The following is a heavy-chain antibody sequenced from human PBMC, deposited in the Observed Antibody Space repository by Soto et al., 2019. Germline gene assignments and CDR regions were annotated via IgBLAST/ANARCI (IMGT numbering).Heavy chain of an antibody. V-gene: IGHV3-21*01. J-gene: IGHJ4*02. CDR3: VRDVSAAIGSGDY. Sequence: EVQLVESGGGLVKPGGSLRLSCAASGFTFNSYSMNWVRQAPGKGLEWVSSISSSSSYIYYADSVKGRFTISRDNAKNSLYLQMDSLRAEDTAVYYCVRDVSAAIGSGDYWGQGTLVTVSS. D-gene: IGHD2-2*02. CDR1: GFTFNSYS. CDR2: ISSSSSYI.